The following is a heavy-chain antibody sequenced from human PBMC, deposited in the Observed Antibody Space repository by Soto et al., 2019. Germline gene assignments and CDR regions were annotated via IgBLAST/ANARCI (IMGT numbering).Heavy chain of an antibody. J-gene: IGHJ4*02. CDR3: ASSPATTVAPY. CDR1: GGSISSSSYY. D-gene: IGHD4-17*01. CDR2: IYYSGST. V-gene: IGHV4-39*01. Sequence: QLQLQESGPGLVKPSETLSLTCTVSGGSISSSSYYWGWIRQPPGKGREWIGSIYYSGSTYYNPCLKSRVTISVDTSKSQFSLKLSSVTAADTAVYYCASSPATTVAPYWGQGTLVTVSS.